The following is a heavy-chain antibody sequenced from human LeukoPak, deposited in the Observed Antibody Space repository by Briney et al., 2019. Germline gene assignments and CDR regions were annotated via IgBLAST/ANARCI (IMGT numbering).Heavy chain of an antibody. CDR2: IYYSGTT. CDR1: GGSMTGSY. V-gene: IGHV4-59*01. J-gene: IGHJ2*01. CDR3: ARGGWSLDL. D-gene: IGHD1-26*01. Sequence: SETLSLTCTVSGGSMTGSYWSWIRQPPGKGLEWIGYIYYSGTTSYNPPLKSRVTISVDTSKNQFSLKLTSVTAADTAVYFCARGGWSLDLWGRGTLVAVSS.